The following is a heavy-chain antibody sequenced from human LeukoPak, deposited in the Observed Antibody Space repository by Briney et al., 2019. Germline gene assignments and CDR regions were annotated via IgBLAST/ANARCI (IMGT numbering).Heavy chain of an antibody. CDR1: KFTFSDSY. CDR3: ARAAGSYAFDI. CDR2: ISNSGTTM. J-gene: IGHJ3*02. V-gene: IGHV3-11*04. Sequence: GGSLRLSCAASKFTFSDSYMGWMRQAPGKELDWVSYISNSGTTMYYADSVKGRFTISRDNAKNSLYLQMNSLRAEDTAVYYCARAAGSYAFDIWGQGTMVTVSS. D-gene: IGHD3-10*01.